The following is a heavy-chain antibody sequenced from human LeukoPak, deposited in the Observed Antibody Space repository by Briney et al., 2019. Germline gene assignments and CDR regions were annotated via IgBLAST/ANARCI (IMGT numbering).Heavy chain of an antibody. J-gene: IGHJ4*02. CDR1: TFVYSVSS. V-gene: IGHV3-21*01. Sequence: PGGSLRLSCAASTFVYSVSSMNWVRQAPGEGLEWVSSISRGGNAKHYADSVKGRFTISRDNAKNSLYLQMDSLRVEDTAVYFCAADSEFDIPASFDLWGQGTLVTVSS. CDR2: ISRGGNAK. D-gene: IGHD2-21*01. CDR3: AADSEFDIPASFDL.